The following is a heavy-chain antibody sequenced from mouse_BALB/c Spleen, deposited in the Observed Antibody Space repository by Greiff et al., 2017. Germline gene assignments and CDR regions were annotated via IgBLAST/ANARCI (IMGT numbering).Heavy chain of an antibody. J-gene: IGHJ4*01. CDR1: GYTFTDYW. V-gene: IGHV1-69*01. CDR2: IDTSDSYT. CDR3: ARRLQPYAMDY. D-gene: IGHD2-4*01. Sequence: VQLQQPGAELVMPGASVKMSCKASGYTFTDYWMHWVKQRPGQGLEWIGAIDTSDSYTSYNQKFKGKATLTVDESSSTAYMQLSSLTSEDSAVYYCARRLQPYAMDYWGQGTSVTVSS.